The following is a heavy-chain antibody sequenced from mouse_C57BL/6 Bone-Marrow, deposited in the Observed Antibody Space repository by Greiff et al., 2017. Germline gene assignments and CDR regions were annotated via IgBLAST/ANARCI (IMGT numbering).Heavy chain of an antibody. J-gene: IGHJ2*01. D-gene: IGHD2-2*01. Sequence: VQLQQSGPELVKPGASVKMSCKASGYTFTDYNMHWVKQSHGKSLEWIGYINPNNGGTSSNQKFKGKATLTVNKSSSTAYMELRSLTSEHSAVYYCAFYYGYPYYWGQGTTLTVSS. CDR2: INPNNGGT. CDR3: AFYYGYPYY. V-gene: IGHV1-22*01. CDR1: GYTFTDYN.